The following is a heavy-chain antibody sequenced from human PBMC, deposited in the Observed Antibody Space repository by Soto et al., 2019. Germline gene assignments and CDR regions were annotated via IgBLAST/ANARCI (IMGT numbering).Heavy chain of an antibody. CDR2: IYYSGST. CDR1: GGSVGSGSYY. D-gene: IGHD6-13*01. V-gene: IGHV4-61*01. CDR3: ARVAAAGDFDY. J-gene: IGHJ4*02. Sequence: SETLSLTCTVSGGSVGSGSYYWSWIRQPPGKGLEWIGYIYYSGSTNHNPSLKSRVTISVDTSKNQFSLKLSSVTAADTAVYYCARVAAAGDFDYWGQGTLVTVSS.